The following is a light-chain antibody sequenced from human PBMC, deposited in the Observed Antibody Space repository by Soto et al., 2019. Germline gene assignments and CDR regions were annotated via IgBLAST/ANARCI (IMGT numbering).Light chain of an antibody. CDR2: DAS. V-gene: IGKV3-11*01. Sequence: EIVLTQSPATLSLSPGERATLSCRASQNVGSDLAWYQQKSGQAPRLLIYDASNRATGIPARFSGSGSGTDFTLTISSLEPEDFAVYHCQQRSDWPLTFGGGTKVEIE. CDR3: QQRSDWPLT. CDR1: QNVGSD. J-gene: IGKJ4*01.